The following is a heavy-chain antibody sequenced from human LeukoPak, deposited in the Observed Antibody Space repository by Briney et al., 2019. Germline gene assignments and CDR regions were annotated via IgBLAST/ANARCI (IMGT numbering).Heavy chain of an antibody. D-gene: IGHD3-3*01. V-gene: IGHV1-69*05. CDR1: GGTFRSYA. CDR2: IIPIFGTA. CDR3: ASNYDFWSGSYYFDY. Sequence: SVKVSCKASGGTFRSYAISWVRQAPGQGLEWMGRIIPIFGTANYAQKFQGRVTITTDESTSTAYMELSSPRSEDTAVYYCASNYDFWSGSYYFDYWGQGTLVTVSS. J-gene: IGHJ4*02.